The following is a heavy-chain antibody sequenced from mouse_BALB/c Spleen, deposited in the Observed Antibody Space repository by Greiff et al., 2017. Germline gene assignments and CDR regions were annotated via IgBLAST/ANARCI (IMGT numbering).Heavy chain of an antibody. CDR2: IWSGGST. V-gene: IGHV2-2*02. CDR3: ARPLLRPHAMDY. D-gene: IGHD1-2*01. J-gene: IGHJ4*01. CDR1: GFSLTSYG. Sequence: QVQLQQSGPGLVQPSQSLSITCTVSGFSLTSYGVHWVRQSPGKGLEWLGVIWSGGSTDYNAAFISRLSISKDNSKSQVFFKMNSLQANDTAIYYCARPLLRPHAMDYWGQGTSVTVSS.